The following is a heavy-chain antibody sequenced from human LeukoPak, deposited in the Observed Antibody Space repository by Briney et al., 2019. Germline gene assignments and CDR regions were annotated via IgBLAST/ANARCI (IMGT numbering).Heavy chain of an antibody. CDR1: GFTFSSYS. D-gene: IGHD1-26*01. V-gene: IGHV3-21*01. Sequence: RGSLRLSCAASGFTFSSYSMNWVRQAPGKGLEWVSSISSSSSYIYYADSVKGRFTISRDNAKNSLYLQMNSLRAEDTAVYYCARGGSASGAPSSFDYWGQGTLVTVSS. CDR2: ISSSSSYI. CDR3: ARGGSASGAPSSFDY. J-gene: IGHJ4*02.